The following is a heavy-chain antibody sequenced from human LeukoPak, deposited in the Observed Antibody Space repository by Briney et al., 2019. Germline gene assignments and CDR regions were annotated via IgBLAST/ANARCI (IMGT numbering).Heavy chain of an antibody. CDR2: INWNGGST. Sequence: GGSLRLSCAASGFTFDDYGMSWVRQAPGKGLEWVSGINWNGGSTGYADSVKGRFTISRDNAKNSLYLQMNSLRAEDTALYYCARGRGYYYGSGSYYNGNYYYMDVWGKGTRSPSP. D-gene: IGHD3-10*01. J-gene: IGHJ6*03. CDR1: GFTFDDYG. CDR3: ARGRGYYYGSGSYYNGNYYYMDV. V-gene: IGHV3-20*04.